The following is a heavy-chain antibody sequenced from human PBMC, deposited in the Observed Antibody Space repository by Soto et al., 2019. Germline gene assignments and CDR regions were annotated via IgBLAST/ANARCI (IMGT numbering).Heavy chain of an antibody. V-gene: IGHV4-61*01. CDR3: TRVTSVLGSEGAYVGSWFEP. J-gene: IGHJ5*02. D-gene: IGHD2-21*01. CDR1: GGPLSSGSYY. CDR2: IYYSGTT. Sequence: ASETLSLTCTVSGGPLSSGSYYWSWIRQSPGQGLDWIGYIYYSGTTNYNPSLKSRVSISVDTSKNQFSLRLTSLSAADTAVYYCTRVTSVLGSEGAYVGSWFEPWGQGTLVTVSS.